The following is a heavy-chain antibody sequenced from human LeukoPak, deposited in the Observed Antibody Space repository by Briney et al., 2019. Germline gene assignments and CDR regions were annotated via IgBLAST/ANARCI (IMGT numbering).Heavy chain of an antibody. CDR1: GFTFSSYA. CDR2: ISGSGGST. Sequence: GGSLRLSCAASGFTFSSYAMSWVRQAPGQGLEWVSTISGSGGSTYYADSVKGRFTISRDNSKNTLYLQMNSLRAEDTAVYYCARDLPSGYCSGGSCLPDYWGQGTLVTVSS. D-gene: IGHD2-15*01. CDR3: ARDLPSGYCSGGSCLPDY. J-gene: IGHJ4*02. V-gene: IGHV3-23*01.